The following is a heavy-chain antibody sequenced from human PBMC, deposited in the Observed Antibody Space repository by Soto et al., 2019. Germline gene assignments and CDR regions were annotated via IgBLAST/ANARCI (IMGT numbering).Heavy chain of an antibody. J-gene: IGHJ4*02. CDR2: IYYSGST. CDR1: GGSISSGDYY. Sequence: PSETLSLICTVSGGSISSGDYYWSWIRQPPGKGLEWIGYIYYSGSTYYNPSLKNRITISVDTPKNQLSLKLSSVTAADTAVYYCARAFDDSSGYYGGLGYWGQGTLVTVSS. CDR3: ARAFDDSSGYYGGLGY. D-gene: IGHD3-22*01. V-gene: IGHV4-30-4*01.